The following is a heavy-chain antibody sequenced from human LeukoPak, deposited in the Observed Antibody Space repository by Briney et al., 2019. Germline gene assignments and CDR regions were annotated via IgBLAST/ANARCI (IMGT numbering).Heavy chain of an antibody. D-gene: IGHD3-10*01. Sequence: GESLKISCKGSGYSFTSYWIGWVRQMPGKGLEWMGIIYPGDSDTRYSPSFQGQVTISADKSISTAYLQWSSLEASDTAMYYCARGRYTHQLIGFYFDYWGQGTLVTVSS. CDR1: GYSFTSYW. J-gene: IGHJ4*02. CDR2: IYPGDSDT. V-gene: IGHV5-51*01. CDR3: ARGRYTHQLIGFYFDY.